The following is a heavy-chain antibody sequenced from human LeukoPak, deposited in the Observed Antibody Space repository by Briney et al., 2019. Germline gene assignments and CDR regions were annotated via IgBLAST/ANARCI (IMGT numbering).Heavy chain of an antibody. Sequence: ASVKVSCKASGGTFSSYAISWVRQAPGQGLEWMEGIIPIFGTANYAQKFQGRVTITTDESTSTAYMELSSLRSEDTAVYYCARNYIAVAGPMFDPWGQGTLVTVSS. D-gene: IGHD6-19*01. CDR1: GGTFSSYA. CDR2: IIPIFGTA. J-gene: IGHJ5*02. V-gene: IGHV1-69*05. CDR3: ARNYIAVAGPMFDP.